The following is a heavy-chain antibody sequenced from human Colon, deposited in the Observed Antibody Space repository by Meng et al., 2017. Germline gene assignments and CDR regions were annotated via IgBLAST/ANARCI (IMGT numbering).Heavy chain of an antibody. CDR1: GDSVSSKTAV. CDR3: TRGLEFYRFEY. Sequence: QPQQSGPGLVQPSQTLSLTCAISGDSVSSKTAVWNWIRQSPSRGLEWLGRTYYRAKWNHDYAESLRGRITINPDTSNNQISLQLNSVTPEDTAVYYCTRGLEFYRFEYWGQGTLVTVSS. D-gene: IGHD3-16*02. CDR2: TYYRAKWNH. J-gene: IGHJ4*02. V-gene: IGHV6-1*01.